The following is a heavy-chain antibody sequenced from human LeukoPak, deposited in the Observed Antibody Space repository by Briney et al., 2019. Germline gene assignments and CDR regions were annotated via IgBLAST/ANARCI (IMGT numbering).Heavy chain of an antibody. Sequence: SETLSLTCTVSGGSISSSSYYWGWIRQPPGKGLEWIGSIYYSGSTYYNPSLKSRVTMSVDTSKNQFSLKLSSVTAADTAVYYCARDLIVVVPAVGFDPWGQGTLVTVST. J-gene: IGHJ5*02. D-gene: IGHD2-2*01. CDR2: IYYSGST. CDR3: ARDLIVVVPAVGFDP. CDR1: GGSISSSSYY. V-gene: IGHV4-39*07.